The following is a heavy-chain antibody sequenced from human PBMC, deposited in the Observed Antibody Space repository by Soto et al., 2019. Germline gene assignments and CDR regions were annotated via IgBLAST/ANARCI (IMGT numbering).Heavy chain of an antibody. CDR1: GFTFSSYG. D-gene: IGHD3-22*01. V-gene: IGHV3-30*03. CDR2: IAYDGRNK. CDR3: ARSYYYDSSGSLNWFDP. J-gene: IGHJ5*02. Sequence: GGSLRLSCAASGFTFSSYGMHWVRQAPGKGLEWVAVIAYDGRNKYYADSVKGRFTISRDNAKNSLYLQMNSLRAEDTAVYYCARSYYYDSSGSLNWFDPWGQGTLVTVSS.